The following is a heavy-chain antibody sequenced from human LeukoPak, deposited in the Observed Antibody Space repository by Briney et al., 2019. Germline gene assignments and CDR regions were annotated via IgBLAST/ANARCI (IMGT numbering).Heavy chain of an antibody. V-gene: IGHV3-11*01. Sequence: PGGSLRLSCAASGFTFSDYYMSCIRQAPGKGLERVSYISSSGSTIYYADSVKGRFTISRDNAKNSLYLQMNSLRAEDTAVYYCARDRSYDYVWGSYRFSPFDYWGQGTLVTVSS. CDR1: GFTFSDYY. D-gene: IGHD3-16*02. CDR2: ISSSGSTI. CDR3: ARDRSYDYVWGSYRFSPFDY. J-gene: IGHJ4*02.